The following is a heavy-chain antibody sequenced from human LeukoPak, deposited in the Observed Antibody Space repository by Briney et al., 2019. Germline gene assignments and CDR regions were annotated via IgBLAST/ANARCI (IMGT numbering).Heavy chain of an antibody. Sequence: KPSETLSLTCTVSGDSVSSGSYYWSWIRQPPGKGLEWIGYIYYSGSTNYNPSLNSRVTISVDTSKNQFSLKLSSVTAADTAVYYCARFAYCGGHCWYYFDYWGQGTLVTVSS. D-gene: IGHD2-21*02. J-gene: IGHJ4*02. CDR3: ARFAYCGGHCWYYFDY. CDR2: IYYSGST. V-gene: IGHV4-61*01. CDR1: GDSVSSGSYY.